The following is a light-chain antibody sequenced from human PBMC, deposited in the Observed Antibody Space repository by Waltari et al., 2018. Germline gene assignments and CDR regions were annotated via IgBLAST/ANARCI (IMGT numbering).Light chain of an antibody. CDR2: VNSDGSH. V-gene: IGLV4-69*01. J-gene: IGLJ3*02. CDR3: QTGGHGTWV. Sequence: QLVLTQSPSASASLGASVKLTCTLSSGHSTNIIAWLQQHPEKGPRYLMTVNSDGSHNKGVGMPDRFSGSSSGAERYLTISSLQSEDEADYYCQTGGHGTWVFGGGTRLTVL. CDR1: SGHSTNI.